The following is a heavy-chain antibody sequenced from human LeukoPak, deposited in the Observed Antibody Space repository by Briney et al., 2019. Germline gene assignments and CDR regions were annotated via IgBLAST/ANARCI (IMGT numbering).Heavy chain of an antibody. J-gene: IGHJ4*02. D-gene: IGHD2-15*01. V-gene: IGHV4-30-2*01. CDR1: GGSISSGGYS. CDR2: IYHSGST. CDR3: ARGEMSCSGGSCYYFDY. Sequence: SETPSLTCAVSGGSISSGGYSWSWIRQPPGKGLEWIGYIYHSGSTYYNPSLKSRVTISVDRSKNQFSLKLSSVTAADTAVYYCARGEMSCSGGSCYYFDYWGQGTLVTVSS.